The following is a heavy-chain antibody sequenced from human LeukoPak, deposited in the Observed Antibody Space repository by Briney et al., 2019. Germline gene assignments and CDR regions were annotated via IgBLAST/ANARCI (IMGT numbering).Heavy chain of an antibody. CDR2: IYYSGST. Sequence: SETLSLTCTVSGGSISSYYWSWIRQPPGKGLEWIGYIYYSGSTNYNPSLKSRVTISVDTSKNQFSLKLGSVTAADTAVYYCARSTHDYGDYVALSWFDPWGQGTLVTVSS. CDR3: ARSTHDYGDYVALSWFDP. D-gene: IGHD4-17*01. J-gene: IGHJ5*02. V-gene: IGHV4-59*08. CDR1: GGSISSYY.